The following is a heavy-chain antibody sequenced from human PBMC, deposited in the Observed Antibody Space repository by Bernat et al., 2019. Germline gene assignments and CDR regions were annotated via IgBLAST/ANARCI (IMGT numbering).Heavy chain of an antibody. D-gene: IGHD1-26*01. V-gene: IGHV3-23*04. CDR1: GFTFSSYG. CDR3: AKDLSRPYCIDY. Sequence: EVQLVESGGGLVQPGGSLRLSCVASGFTFSSYGMSWVRQAPGKGLEWVSAISGSGAGTYYADSVKGRFTLSRDNSKNTLYLQMNSLRAEDTAVYCGAKDLSRPYCIDYWGQGTLVTVSS. J-gene: IGHJ4*02. CDR2: ISGSGAGT.